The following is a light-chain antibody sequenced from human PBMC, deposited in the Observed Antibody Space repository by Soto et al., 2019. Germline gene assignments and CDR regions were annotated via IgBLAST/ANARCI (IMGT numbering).Light chain of an antibody. CDR3: QQYGSSGT. CDR1: QSVSNNY. CDR2: GAS. J-gene: IGKJ1*01. V-gene: IGKV3-20*01. Sequence: EVVLTQSTGTLSLSPGERATLACRASQSVSNNYLAWYQQKPGQAPRLLIYGASNRATGIPDRFSGSGSGTDFTLTISRLEPEDFAVYYCQQYGSSGTFGQGTKVDIK.